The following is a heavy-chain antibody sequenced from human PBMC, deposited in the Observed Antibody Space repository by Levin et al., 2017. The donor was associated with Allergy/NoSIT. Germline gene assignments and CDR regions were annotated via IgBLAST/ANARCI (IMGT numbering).Heavy chain of an antibody. CDR2: IYSGGNT. D-gene: IGHD6-13*01. J-gene: IGHJ4*02. CDR3: AARTPGIGHS. V-gene: IGHV3-53*01. Sequence: LSLTCAASGFTVSNTYMKWVRQAPGKGLEWVSLIYSGGNTYYADSVKGRFTISRDNSKNTLYLQMNSLRAEDTAVYYCAARTPGIGHSWGQGTLVTVSS. CDR1: GFTVSNTY.